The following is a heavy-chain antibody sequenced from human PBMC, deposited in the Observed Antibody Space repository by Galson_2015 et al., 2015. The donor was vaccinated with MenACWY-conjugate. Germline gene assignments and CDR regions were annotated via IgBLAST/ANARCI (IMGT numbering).Heavy chain of an antibody. CDR1: GFTFSSYA. CDR2: ISGSGGST. D-gene: IGHD3-22*01. V-gene: IGHV3-23*01. J-gene: IGHJ4*02. CDR3: ARVAALSWYYYDSSGYYFFDY. Sequence: SLRLSCAASGFTFSSYAMSWVRQTPGKGLEWVSAISGSGGSTYYADSVKGRFTISRDNAKNTLYLQMNSLRAEDTAVYYCARVAALSWYYYDSSGYYFFDYWGQGTLVTVSS.